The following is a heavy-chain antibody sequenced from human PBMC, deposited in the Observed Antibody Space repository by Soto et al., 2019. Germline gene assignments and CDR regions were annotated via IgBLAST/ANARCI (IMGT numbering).Heavy chain of an antibody. D-gene: IGHD2-15*01. CDR3: ARNGGRVVEVAGAYFDC. CDR2: INHSEST. Sequence: SETLSLTCALYGGSFSGYYWSWIRQPPGKGLEWIGEINHSESTNYNPALKSRDTRSVDKSKNKFSLKLISLTAADTAMYYCARNGGRVVEVAGAYFDCWGQGTLVTVS. J-gene: IGHJ4*02. CDR1: GGSFSGYY. V-gene: IGHV4-34*01.